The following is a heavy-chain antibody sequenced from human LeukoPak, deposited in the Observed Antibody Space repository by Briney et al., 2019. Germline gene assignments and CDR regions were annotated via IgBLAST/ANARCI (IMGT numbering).Heavy chain of an antibody. CDR2: ISYDGSNK. V-gene: IGHV3-30-3*01. D-gene: IGHD6-13*01. J-gene: IGHJ4*02. CDR1: GFTFSSYA. CDR3: ARGPLYSSSWSLLGFDY. Sequence: GRSLRLSCAASGFTFSSYAMHWVRQAPGKGLEWVAVISYDGSNKYYADSVKGRFTISGDNSKNTLYLQMNSLRAEDTAVYYCARGPLYSSSWSLLGFDYWGQGTLVTVSS.